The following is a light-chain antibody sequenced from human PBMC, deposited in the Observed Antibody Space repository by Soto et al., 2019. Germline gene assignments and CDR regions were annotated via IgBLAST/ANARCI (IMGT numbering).Light chain of an antibody. J-gene: IGLJ2*01. V-gene: IGLV3-21*04. CDR3: QVWDSSSDLRGV. CDR2: YDN. CDR1: NIGSKS. Sequence: SYELTQPPSVSVAPGKTARITCGGNNIGSKSVHWYQQKPGQAPVLVIYYDNDRPSGIPERFSGSNSGNTASLTISRVEAGDEADYYCQVWDSSSDLRGVFVVGTKLTVL.